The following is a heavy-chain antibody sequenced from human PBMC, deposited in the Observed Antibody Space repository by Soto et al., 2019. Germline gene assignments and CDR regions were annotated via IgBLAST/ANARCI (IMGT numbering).Heavy chain of an antibody. V-gene: IGHV1-8*01. CDR1: GYTFTDYD. CDR2: MSPDSGNA. Sequence: QVQVVQSRTEVKKPGASVKVSCKTSGYTFTDYDINWLRQTTGQGLEWMGWMSPDSGNAGYAQQFQGRVTMTSNTSKSTAYMELRSLRSEDTAMYYCEVTTGYWGQGTMVTVSS. CDR3: EVTTGY. D-gene: IGHD2-21*02. J-gene: IGHJ4*02.